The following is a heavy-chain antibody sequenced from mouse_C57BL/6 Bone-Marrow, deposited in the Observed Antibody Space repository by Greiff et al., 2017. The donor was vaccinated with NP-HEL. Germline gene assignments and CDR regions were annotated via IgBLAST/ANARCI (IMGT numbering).Heavy chain of an antibody. J-gene: IGHJ2*01. CDR1: GYSFTGYY. CDR3: ARWPLCCY. D-gene: IGHD6-1*01. Sequence: VQLKESGPELVKPGASVKISCKASGYSFTGYYMNWVKQSPEKSLEWIGEINPSTGGTTYNQKFKAKATLTVDKSSSTAYFQLNRLTSDDSAVYYCARWPLCCYGGQGTALTVSA. V-gene: IGHV1-42*01. CDR2: INPSTGGT.